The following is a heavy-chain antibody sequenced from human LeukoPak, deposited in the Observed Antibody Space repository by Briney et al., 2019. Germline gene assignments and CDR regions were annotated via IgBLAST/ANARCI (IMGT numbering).Heavy chain of an antibody. CDR1: GFSFSSDW. V-gene: IGHV3-74*01. D-gene: IGHD3-10*01. CDR2: IKFDGTIT. CDR3: ARGSPAGSGLEFFFDS. J-gene: IGHJ4*02. Sequence: PGGSLRLSCAASGFSFSSDWMHWVRQTPGEGLVWVSRIKFDGTITTYADSVKGRFTISRDNAKNTLYLQMNSLRAEDTAVYYCARGSPAGSGLEFFFDSWGQGTLVTVSS.